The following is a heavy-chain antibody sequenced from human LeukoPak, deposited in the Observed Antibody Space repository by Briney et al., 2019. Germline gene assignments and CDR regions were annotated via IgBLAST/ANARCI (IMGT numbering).Heavy chain of an antibody. D-gene: IGHD3-9*01. CDR3: ARGFDYQSL. J-gene: IGHJ4*02. Sequence: GGSLRLSCAASGFTFSSYWMNWVRQAPGKGLEWVANIKQDGSKKYYVDSVKGRFTISRDNPKKSLYLQMNSLRAEDTAVYYCARGFDYQSLWGQGTLVTVSS. CDR1: GFTFSSYW. V-gene: IGHV3-7*01. CDR2: IKQDGSKK.